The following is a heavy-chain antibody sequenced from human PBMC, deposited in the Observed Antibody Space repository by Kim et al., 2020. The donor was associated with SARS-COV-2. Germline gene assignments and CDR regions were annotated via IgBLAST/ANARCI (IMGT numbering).Heavy chain of an antibody. CDR3: ARQTEAGSYYYYFFDY. J-gene: IGHJ4*02. Sequence: PSLKSRVTISVDTSKNQFSLKLSSVTAADTAVYYCARQTEAGSYYYYFFDYWGQGTLVTVSS. D-gene: IGHD1-26*01. V-gene: IGHV4-39*01.